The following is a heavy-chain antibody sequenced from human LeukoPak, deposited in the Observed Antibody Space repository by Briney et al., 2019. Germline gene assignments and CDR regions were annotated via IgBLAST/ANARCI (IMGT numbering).Heavy chain of an antibody. CDR2: INHSGST. CDR3: ARGVYCSGGSCFLPLDY. CDR1: GGSFSGYY. J-gene: IGHJ4*02. V-gene: IGHV4-34*01. Sequence: SETLSLTCAVYGGSFSGYYWSWIRQPPGKGLEWIGEINHSGSTNYNPSLKSRVTISVDTSKNQFSLKLSSVTAADTAVYYYARGVYCSGGSCFLPLDYWGQGTLVTVSS. D-gene: IGHD2-15*01.